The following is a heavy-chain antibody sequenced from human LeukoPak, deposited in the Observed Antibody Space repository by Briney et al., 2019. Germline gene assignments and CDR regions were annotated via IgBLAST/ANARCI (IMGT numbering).Heavy chain of an antibody. CDR3: ARDKSYYDFWSGYYTGDAFDI. V-gene: IGHV3-7*01. J-gene: IGHJ3*02. CDR1: GFTFSSYW. D-gene: IGHD3-3*01. Sequence: GGSLRLSCAASGFTFSSYWMSWVRQAPGKGLEWVANIKQDGSEKYYVDSVKGRFTISRDNAKNSLYLQMNSLRAEDTAVYYCARDKSYYDFWSGYYTGDAFDIWGQGTMVTVSS. CDR2: IKQDGSEK.